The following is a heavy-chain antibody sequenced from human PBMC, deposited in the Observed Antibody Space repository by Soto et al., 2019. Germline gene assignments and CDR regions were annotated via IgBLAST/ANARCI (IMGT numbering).Heavy chain of an antibody. CDR1: GGTFSSYA. CDR3: ASSIRLVRKYNWFDP. J-gene: IGHJ5*02. CDR2: IIPIFGTA. V-gene: IGHV1-69*01. Sequence: QVQLVQSGAEVKKPGSSVKVSCKASGGTFSSYAISWVRQAPGQGLEWMGGIIPIFGTANYAQKFQGRVTITADESTSTAYMELSSLRSEDTXVXXCASSIRLVRKYNWFDPWGQGTLVTVSS. D-gene: IGHD6-6*01.